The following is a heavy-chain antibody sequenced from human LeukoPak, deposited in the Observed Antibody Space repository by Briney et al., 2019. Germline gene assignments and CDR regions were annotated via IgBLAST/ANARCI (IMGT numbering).Heavy chain of an antibody. J-gene: IGHJ4*02. V-gene: IGHV1-2*02. CDR2: IYPNSGGT. CDR1: GYTFSDYY. D-gene: IGHD1-26*01. CDR3: ARVRGGNNYHFDY. Sequence: ASVKVSCRASGYTFSDYYMHWVRQAPGQGLEWMGWIYPNSGGTNYAQKFQGRVTMTRDTSITTGYMELTRLRSDDTAVYYCARVRGGNNYHFDYWGQGTLVTVSS.